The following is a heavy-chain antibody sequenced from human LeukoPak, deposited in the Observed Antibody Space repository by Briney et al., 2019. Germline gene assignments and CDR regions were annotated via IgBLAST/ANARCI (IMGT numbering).Heavy chain of an antibody. CDR2: ISWNSCSI. CDR3: ASVGSDY. J-gene: IGHJ4*02. Sequence: GGSLRLSCAASGFTFDDYAMHWVRQAPGKGLEWVSGISWNSCSIGYADSVKGRFTISRDNAKNSLYLQMNSLRAEDTALYYCASVGSDYWGQGTLVTVSS. V-gene: IGHV3-9*01. CDR1: GFTFDDYA. D-gene: IGHD3-10*01.